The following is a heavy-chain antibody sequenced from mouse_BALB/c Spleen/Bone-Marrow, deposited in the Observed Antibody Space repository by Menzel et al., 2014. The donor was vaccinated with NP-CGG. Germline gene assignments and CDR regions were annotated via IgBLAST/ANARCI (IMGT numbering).Heavy chain of an antibody. J-gene: IGHJ2*01. D-gene: IGHD2-1*01. V-gene: IGHV14-3*02. CDR3: ARGNYYFDY. CDR1: GFNIKDTY. CDR2: IDPANGNT. Sequence: EVQLQQSGAELVKPGASVKLSCTASGFNIKDTYMHWVKQRPKQGLEWIGRIDPANGNTKFDPKLQGKATITADTSSNTAYLQLSSLTSEDTAVYYCARGNYYFDYWGQGTTLTVSS.